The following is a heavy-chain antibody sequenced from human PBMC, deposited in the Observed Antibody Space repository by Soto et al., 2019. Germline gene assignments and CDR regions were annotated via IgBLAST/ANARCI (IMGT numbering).Heavy chain of an antibody. CDR1: GGSISSYY. V-gene: IGHV4-59*01. CDR3: ARGYYYDSSGYYSGGPDYFDY. Sequence: SETLSLTCTVSGGSISSYYWSWIRQPPGKGLEWIGYIYYSGSTNYNPSLKSRVTISVDTSKNQFSLKLSSVTAADTAVYYCARGYYYDSSGYYSGGPDYFDYWGQGTLVTVSS. D-gene: IGHD3-22*01. J-gene: IGHJ4*02. CDR2: IYYSGST.